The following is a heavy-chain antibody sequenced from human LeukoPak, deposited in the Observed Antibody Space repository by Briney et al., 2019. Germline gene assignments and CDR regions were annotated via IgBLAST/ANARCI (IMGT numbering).Heavy chain of an antibody. CDR1: GGSNSSYY. Sequence: SETLSLTCTVSGGSNSSYYWSWIRQPPGKGPGWIGYIYYSGSTNYNPSLKSRVTISVDTSKNQFSLKLSSVTAADTAVYYCARDQFGSSPGNWYFDLWGRGTLVTVSS. CDR2: IYYSGST. D-gene: IGHD6-6*01. J-gene: IGHJ2*01. V-gene: IGHV4-59*01. CDR3: ARDQFGSSPGNWYFDL.